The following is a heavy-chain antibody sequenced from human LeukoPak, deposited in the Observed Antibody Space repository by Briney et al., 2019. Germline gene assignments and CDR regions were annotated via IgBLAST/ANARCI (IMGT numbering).Heavy chain of an antibody. CDR2: IYYRGST. Sequence: SETLSLTCTVSGGSISSYYWSWIRHPPGKRLEWIVYIYYRGSTSYTPSLKSRVTISVDTSKNQISLKLSSVTAADTAVYYCARDLGVMVRAFDIWGQGTMVAVSS. D-gene: IGHD5-18*01. CDR1: GGSISSYY. J-gene: IGHJ3*02. V-gene: IGHV4-59*01. CDR3: ARDLGVMVRAFDI.